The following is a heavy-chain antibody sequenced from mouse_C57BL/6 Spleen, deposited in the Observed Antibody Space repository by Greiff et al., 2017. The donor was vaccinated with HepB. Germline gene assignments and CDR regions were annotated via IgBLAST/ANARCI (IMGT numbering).Heavy chain of an antibody. V-gene: IGHV14-4*01. D-gene: IGHD4-1*01. CDR2: IDPENGDT. CDR3: TTAGYAMDY. J-gene: IGHJ4*01. Sequence: EVQLQQSGAELVRPGASVKLSCTASGFNIKDDYMHWVKQRPEQGLEWIGWIDPENGDTEYASKFQGKATITAETSSNTAYLQLSSLTSEDTAVYYCTTAGYAMDYWGQGTSVTVSS. CDR1: GFNIKDDY.